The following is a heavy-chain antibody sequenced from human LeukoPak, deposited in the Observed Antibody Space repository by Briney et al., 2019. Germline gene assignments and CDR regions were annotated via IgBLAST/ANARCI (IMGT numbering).Heavy chain of an antibody. D-gene: IGHD3-10*01. CDR2: IYSGGTT. V-gene: IGHV3-53*01. J-gene: IGHJ6*03. Sequence: SGGSLRLSCAASGFTVSSNYMRWVRQAPGRGLEWVSVIYSGGTTYYADSVKGRFTISRDNSKNTLYLQMNSLRAEDTAVYYCARDRGYGRYYYYYMDVWGKGTTVTVSS. CDR3: ARDRGYGRYYYYYMDV. CDR1: GFTVSSNY.